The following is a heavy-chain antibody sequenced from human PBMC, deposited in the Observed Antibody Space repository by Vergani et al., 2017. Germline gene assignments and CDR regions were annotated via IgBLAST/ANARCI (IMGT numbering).Heavy chain of an antibody. CDR1: GGSISSSSYY. Sequence: QLQLQESGPGLVKPSETLSLTCTVSGGSISSSSYYWGWIRQPPGKGLEWIGSIYYSGSTNYNPSLKSRVTISVDTSKNQFSLKLSSVTAADTAVYYCARDSGSMVRGVIASYYYGMDVWGQGTTVTVSS. V-gene: IGHV4-39*07. D-gene: IGHD3-10*01. CDR3: ARDSGSMVRGVIASYYYGMDV. J-gene: IGHJ6*02. CDR2: IYYSGST.